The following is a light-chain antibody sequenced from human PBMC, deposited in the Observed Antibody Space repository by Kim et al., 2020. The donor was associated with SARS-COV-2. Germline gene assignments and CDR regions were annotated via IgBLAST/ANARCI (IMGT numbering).Light chain of an antibody. CDR2: KAS. J-gene: IGKJ1*01. Sequence: DIQMTQSPSTLSASVGDRVTITCRASQSISSWLAWYQQKPGKAPKLLIYKASILESGVPSRFSGSGSGTEFTLTISSLQPDDFATYYCQQYNSYLWTFGQGTKVDIK. CDR1: QSISSW. CDR3: QQYNSYLWT. V-gene: IGKV1-5*03.